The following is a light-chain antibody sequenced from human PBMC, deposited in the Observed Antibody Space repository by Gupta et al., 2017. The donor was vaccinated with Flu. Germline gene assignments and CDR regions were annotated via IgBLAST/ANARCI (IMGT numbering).Light chain of an antibody. CDR3: QQSYSTHSFT. Sequence: IQMTQSASTLSASVGDRVTITCRTTQCISTYLNLDQQQPGKAPKLLIYGASNLQSGVPTRFSVSGSGTEFTLTISRLQPEDLATYVCQQSYSTHSFTFGRGTKVEIK. CDR1: QCISTY. CDR2: GAS. J-gene: IGKJ4*01. V-gene: IGKV1-39*01.